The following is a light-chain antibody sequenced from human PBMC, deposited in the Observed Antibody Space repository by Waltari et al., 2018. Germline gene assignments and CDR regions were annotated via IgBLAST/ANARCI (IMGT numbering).Light chain of an antibody. J-gene: IGLJ2*01. CDR1: SPNIGAGYA. CDR2: GNS. V-gene: IGLV1-40*01. CDR3: QSYDSSHVV. Sequence: QSVLTQPPSVSGAPGQRVTISCTGSSPNIGAGYAVHWYQQLPGTAPKLLIYGNSNRPSGVPDRFSGSKSGTSASLAITGLQAEDEADYYCQSYDSSHVVFGGGTKLTVL.